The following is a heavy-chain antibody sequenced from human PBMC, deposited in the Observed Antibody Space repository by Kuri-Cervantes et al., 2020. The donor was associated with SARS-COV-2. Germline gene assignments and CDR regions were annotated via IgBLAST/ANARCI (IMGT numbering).Heavy chain of an antibody. D-gene: IGHD2-2*01. Sequence: GESLKISCEGSGFTFSDYYMNWVRQAPGKGLEWVSSISSSSSYIYYADSVKGRFTISRDNAKNSLYLQMNSLRAEDTAVYYCANIIVVVPAAISEGAFDIWGQGTMVTVSS. CDR3: ANIIVVVPAAISEGAFDI. J-gene: IGHJ3*02. CDR2: ISSSSSYI. V-gene: IGHV3-21*01. CDR1: GFTFSDYY.